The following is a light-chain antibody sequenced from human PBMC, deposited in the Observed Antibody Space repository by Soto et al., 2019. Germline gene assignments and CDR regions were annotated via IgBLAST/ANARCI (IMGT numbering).Light chain of an antibody. CDR1: RNVSTN. J-gene: IGKJ1*01. CDR3: QQNNHWPWT. V-gene: IGKV3-15*01. CDR2: IAS. Sequence: VMTQSPATLSVSPGERAALSCSASRNVSTNLTWYQQRPGQPPRLLIYIASTRATAVPARFSGSGSGTDFTLTISSLQAEDFAVYYCQQNNHWPWTFGQGTKVDIK.